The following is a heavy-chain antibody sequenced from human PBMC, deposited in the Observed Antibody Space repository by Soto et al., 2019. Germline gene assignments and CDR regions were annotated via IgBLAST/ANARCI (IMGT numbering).Heavy chain of an antibody. V-gene: IGHV1-69*06. Sequence: SVEVSCKASRGTFSSYAISWVRRAPGQGLEWMGGIIPIFGTANYAQKFQGRVTITADKSTSTAYMELSSLRSEDTAAYYCARDSRLLWFGELLNWGQGTLVTVSS. CDR1: RGTFSSYA. CDR2: IIPIFGTA. D-gene: IGHD3-10*01. CDR3: ARDSRLLWFGELLN. J-gene: IGHJ4*02.